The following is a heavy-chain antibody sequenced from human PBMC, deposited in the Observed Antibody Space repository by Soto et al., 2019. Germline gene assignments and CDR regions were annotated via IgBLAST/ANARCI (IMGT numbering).Heavy chain of an antibody. D-gene: IGHD3-22*01. CDR1: GGTFSSYA. V-gene: IGHV1-69*13. Sequence: SVKFSCKASGGTFSSYAISWVRQAPGQGLEWMGGIIPIFGTANYAQKFQGRVTITADESTSTAYMELSSLRSEDTAVYYCARATYFYDSSGYFYYYYYYGMDVWGQGTTVTVSS. CDR3: ARATYFYDSSGYFYYYYYYGMDV. CDR2: IIPIFGTA. J-gene: IGHJ6*02.